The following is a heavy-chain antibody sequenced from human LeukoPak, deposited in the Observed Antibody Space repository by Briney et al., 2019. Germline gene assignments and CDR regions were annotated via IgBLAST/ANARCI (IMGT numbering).Heavy chain of an antibody. CDR3: AREAFTTVTSATDAFDI. CDR1: GYTFTDYY. CDR2: INPNSGGT. Sequence: ASVKVSCKASGYTFTDYYIHWVRQAPGQGLEWMGWINPNSGGTNSAQKFQGRVTMTRDTSISTAYMELSRLTSDDTAVYYCAREAFTTVTSATDAFDIWGQGTMVTVSS. V-gene: IGHV1-2*02. D-gene: IGHD4-17*01. J-gene: IGHJ3*02.